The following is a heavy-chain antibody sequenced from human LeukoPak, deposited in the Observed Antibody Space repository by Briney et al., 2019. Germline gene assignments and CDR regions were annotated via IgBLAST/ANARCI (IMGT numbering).Heavy chain of an antibody. CDR3: AREPMSTLIAGINFFDY. J-gene: IGHJ4*02. CDR1: DPSITTGFF. D-gene: IGHD2-8*01. CDR2: VSHTGST. V-gene: IGHV4-38-2*02. Sequence: SETLSLTCHVSDPSITTGFFWAWIRQPPGRGLEWTGSVSHTGSTYSNPSLKSRVTISVDTSKNQFSLKLTSVTAADTAEYFCAREPMSTLIAGINFFDYWGQGTLVTVSS.